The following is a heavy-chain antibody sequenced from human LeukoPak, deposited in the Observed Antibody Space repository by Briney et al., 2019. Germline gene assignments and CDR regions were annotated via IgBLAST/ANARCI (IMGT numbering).Heavy chain of an antibody. CDR2: INHSGST. J-gene: IGHJ4*02. CDR3: ARGSDIVGATPFDY. CDR1: GGSLSGYY. V-gene: IGHV4-34*01. Sequence: SETLSLPCAVYGGSLSGYYWIWIRHPPGKGLEWIGEINHSGSTNYNPSLKSRVTISVDTSKNQFSLKLSSVTAADTAVYYCARGSDIVGATPFDYWGQGTLVTVSS. D-gene: IGHD1-26*01.